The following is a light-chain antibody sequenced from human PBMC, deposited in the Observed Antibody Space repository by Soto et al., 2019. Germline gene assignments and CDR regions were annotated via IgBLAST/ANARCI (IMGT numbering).Light chain of an antibody. CDR2: TTS. J-gene: IGKJ1*01. V-gene: IGKV1-39*01. CDR1: QSISYY. Sequence: DIEMTQTQSSLSVSVRDRVTITSLVSQSISYYLNWYQQIPGRAPRLLIYTTSSLQSGVPSKFSGSASGTDFTLTISSLQPEDFAAYYCQQCYSTPWTFGHGTKVDI. CDR3: QQCYSTPWT.